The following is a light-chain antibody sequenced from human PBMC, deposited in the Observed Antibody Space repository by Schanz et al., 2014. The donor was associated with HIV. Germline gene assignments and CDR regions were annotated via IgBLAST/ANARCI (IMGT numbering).Light chain of an antibody. CDR3: QQYNSYPWT. CDR1: QSINPW. J-gene: IGKJ1*01. V-gene: IGKV1-5*03. CDR2: QVS. Sequence: DIQVTQSPSSLSASVGDRVTITCRASQSINPWLAWYQQKPGKAPNLLIYQVSTLESGVPSRFSGSGSGTDFTLTINSLQPDDLATYFCQQYNSYPWTFGQGTKVE.